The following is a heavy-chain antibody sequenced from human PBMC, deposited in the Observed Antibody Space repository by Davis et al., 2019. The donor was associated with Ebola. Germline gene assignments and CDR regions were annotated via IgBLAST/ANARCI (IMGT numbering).Heavy chain of an antibody. J-gene: IGHJ3*02. CDR1: GGSFSGYY. CDR2: INPSGST. CDR3: ARGPLIVVVPAAIRSNAFDI. Sequence: MPGGSLRLSCAVYGGSFSGYYWSWIRQPPGKGLEWIGEINPSGSTNYNPSLKSRVTISVDTSKNQFSLKLYSVTAADTAVYYCARGPLIVVVPAAIRSNAFDIWGQGTMVTVSS. V-gene: IGHV4-34*01. D-gene: IGHD2-2*02.